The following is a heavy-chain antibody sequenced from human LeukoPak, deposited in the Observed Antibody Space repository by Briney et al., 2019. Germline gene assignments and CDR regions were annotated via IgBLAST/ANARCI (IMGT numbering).Heavy chain of an antibody. CDR2: IGWDGGCT. CDR3: AKGGVYDSSVYFDY. J-gene: IGHJ4*02. Sequence: GGSLRLSCAASGLTFINFGMTWVRQAPGKGLEWVSLIGWDGGCTYYADSVKGRFTISRDNSRNSLYLQMNSLRAEDTALYYCAKGGVYDSSVYFDYWGQGTLVTVSS. CDR1: GLTFINFG. V-gene: IGHV3-43D*03. D-gene: IGHD3-22*01.